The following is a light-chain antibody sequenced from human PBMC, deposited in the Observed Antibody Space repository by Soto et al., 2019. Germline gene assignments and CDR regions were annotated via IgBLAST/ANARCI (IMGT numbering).Light chain of an antibody. CDR1: SSNIGAGYD. J-gene: IGLJ3*02. Sequence: QSVLTQPPSVSGAPGQRVTISCTGSSSNIGAGYDVHWYQQLPGTAPKLLIYGNSNRPSGVPDRFSGSKSGTSASLAITGLQAEDEADYYCQSYDSSLSALFGVGTKRTVL. CDR3: QSYDSSLSAL. V-gene: IGLV1-40*01. CDR2: GNS.